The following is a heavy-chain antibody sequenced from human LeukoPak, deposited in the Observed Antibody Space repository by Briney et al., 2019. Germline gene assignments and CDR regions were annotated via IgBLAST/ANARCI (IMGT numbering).Heavy chain of an antibody. CDR3: AKGYSSGFDYFDY. J-gene: IGHJ4*02. D-gene: IGHD6-19*01. V-gene: IGHV3-23*01. CDR2: ISGSGGST. CDR1: GFTFASYA. Sequence: GGSLRLSCAASGFTFASYAMSWVRQTPGKGLKWVSTISGSGGSTFYADSVKGRFTISRDNSKNTLYLQMSSLRAEDTAVYFCAKGYSSGFDYFDYWGQGTLVTVSS.